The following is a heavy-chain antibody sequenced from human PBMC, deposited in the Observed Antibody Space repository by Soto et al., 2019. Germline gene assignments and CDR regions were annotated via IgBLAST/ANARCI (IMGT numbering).Heavy chain of an antibody. Sequence: GGSLRLSCAASGFTFSSYAMSWVRQAPGKGLEWVSAISGSGGSTYYADSVKGRFTISRDNSKNTLYLQMNSLRAEDTAVYYCAKASYSSGWSVGLWFDYWGQGTLVTVSS. CDR2: ISGSGGST. V-gene: IGHV3-23*01. CDR1: GFTFSSYA. J-gene: IGHJ4*02. D-gene: IGHD6-19*01. CDR3: AKASYSSGWSVGLWFDY.